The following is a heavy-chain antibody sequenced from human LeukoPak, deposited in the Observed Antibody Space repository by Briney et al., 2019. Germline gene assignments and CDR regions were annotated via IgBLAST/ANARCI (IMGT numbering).Heavy chain of an antibody. V-gene: IGHV1-46*01. CDR1: GYTFTNYY. CDR3: AREHSGYDS. CDR2: INPSGGST. J-gene: IGHJ5*02. Sequence: ASVKVSFKAFGYTFTNYYMHWVRQAPGQGLEWMGIINPSGGSTNYAQKFQGRVTMTRDTSTSTVYMELSSLRSEDTAVYYCAREHSGYDSWGQGTLLTVSS. D-gene: IGHD5-12*01.